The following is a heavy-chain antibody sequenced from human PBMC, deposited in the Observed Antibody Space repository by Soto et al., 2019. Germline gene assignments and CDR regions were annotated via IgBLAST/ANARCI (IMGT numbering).Heavy chain of an antibody. V-gene: IGHV1-3*01. D-gene: IGHD2-15*01. CDR2: INPDNGNT. CDR1: GYTFTRYT. Sequence: GASVKVSCKASGYTFTRYTMHWVRQAPGQRLEWMGWINPDNGNTKSSQKFQDRVIITRDTSARTAYMDLSSLRSEDTAVYYCARGIATGQLDPWGQGTLVTVSS. CDR3: ARGIATGQLDP. J-gene: IGHJ5*02.